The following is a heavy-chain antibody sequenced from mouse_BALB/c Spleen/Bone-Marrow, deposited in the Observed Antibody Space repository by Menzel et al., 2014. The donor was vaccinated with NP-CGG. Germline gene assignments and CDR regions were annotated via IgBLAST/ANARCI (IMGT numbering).Heavy chain of an antibody. CDR2: IYPANGDT. CDR3: ARYGNGLMDY. Sequence: EVMLVESGAELVKPGASVKLSCTASGFNIKDTYMHWVEQRPEQGLEWIGRIYPANGDTKYDPKFQGKATITADTSSNTAYLQLSSLTSEDTAVYYCARYGNGLMDYWGQGTSVTVSS. D-gene: IGHD2-1*01. J-gene: IGHJ4*01. V-gene: IGHV14-3*02. CDR1: GFNIKDTY.